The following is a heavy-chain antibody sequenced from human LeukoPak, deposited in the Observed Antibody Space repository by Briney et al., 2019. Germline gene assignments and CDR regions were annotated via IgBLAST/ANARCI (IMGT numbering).Heavy chain of an antibody. CDR1: GFTFSSYG. V-gene: IGHV3-30*02. CDR2: IRYDGSNK. J-gene: IGHJ4*02. Sequence: GGSLRLSCAASGFTFSSYGMHWVRQAPGKGLEWVAFIRYDGSNKYYADSVKGRFTISRDNSKNTLYLQMNSLRAEDTAVYYCARDPPNYYDSSGYYYRFDYWGQGTLVTVSS. D-gene: IGHD3-22*01. CDR3: ARDPPNYYDSSGYYYRFDY.